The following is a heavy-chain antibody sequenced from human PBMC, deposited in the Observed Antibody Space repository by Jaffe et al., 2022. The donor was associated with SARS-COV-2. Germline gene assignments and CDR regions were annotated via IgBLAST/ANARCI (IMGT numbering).Heavy chain of an antibody. J-gene: IGHJ5*02. CDR1: GGSMFSAY. D-gene: IGHD4-17*01. CDR2: IYYSGRT. CDR3: ARSLYGDWGYPNWFDT. V-gene: IGHV4-59*01. Sequence: QVQLQESGPGLVKPSETLSLTCNVSGGSMFSAYWSWIRQPPGKGLEWIGYIYYSGRTKYNPSLESRVTISVDTSKNQFSLKMSSVTAADTAVYYCARSLYGDWGYPNWFDTWGQGTLVTVSS.